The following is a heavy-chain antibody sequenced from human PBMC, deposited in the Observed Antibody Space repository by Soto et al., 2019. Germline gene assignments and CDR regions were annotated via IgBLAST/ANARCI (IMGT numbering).Heavy chain of an antibody. CDR1: GYSFTSYG. CDR2: ISGYNGKT. CDR3: ARATLGWGTD. Sequence: QVQLVQSGAEVKKPGASVKVSCKTSGYSFTSYGITWVRQAPGQGLEWMGWISGYNGKTNYAQKLQGRVTMTTDTSSSTAYMELRSLRSDDTAVYYCARATLGWGTDWGQGTLVTVSS. V-gene: IGHV1-18*01. J-gene: IGHJ4*02. D-gene: IGHD2-21*01.